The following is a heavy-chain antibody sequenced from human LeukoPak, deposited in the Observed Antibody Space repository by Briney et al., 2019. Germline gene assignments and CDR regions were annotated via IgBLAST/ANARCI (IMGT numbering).Heavy chain of an antibody. CDR1: GYTFTAYY. CDR3: ARVSRVYYGSGSYRMGGLFQH. D-gene: IGHD3-10*01. Sequence: ASVKVSCKASGYTFTAYYMHWVRQAPGQGLEWMGWINPNSGGTNYAQKFQGRVTMTRDTSISTAYMELSRLRSDDTAVYYCARVSRVYYGSGSYRMGGLFQHWGQGTLVTVSS. J-gene: IGHJ1*01. CDR2: INPNSGGT. V-gene: IGHV1-2*02.